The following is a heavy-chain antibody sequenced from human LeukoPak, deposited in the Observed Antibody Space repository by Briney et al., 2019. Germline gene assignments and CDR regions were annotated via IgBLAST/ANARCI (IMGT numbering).Heavy chain of an antibody. J-gene: IGHJ3*02. V-gene: IGHV1-2*02. CDR3: ARARAPRSTIFGVVIDAFDI. CDR2: IDPNSGGT. Sequence: ASVKVSCKASGYTFTGYYMHWLRQAPGQGLEWMGWIDPNSGGTNYAQKFQGRVTMTRDTSISTAYMELSRLRSDDTAVYYCARARAPRSTIFGVVIDAFDIWGQGTMVTVSS. CDR1: GYTFTGYY. D-gene: IGHD3-3*01.